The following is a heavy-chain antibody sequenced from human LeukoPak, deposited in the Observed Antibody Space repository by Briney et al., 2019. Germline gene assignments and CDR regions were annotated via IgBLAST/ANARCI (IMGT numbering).Heavy chain of an antibody. V-gene: IGHV4-4*07. CDR2: IYTSGST. CDR1: GGSISSYY. CDR3: SGIYSGYDYLAY. J-gene: IGHJ4*02. D-gene: IGHD5-12*01. Sequence: SETLSLTCTVSGGSISSYYWSWIRQPAGKGLEWIGRIYTSGSTNYNPSLKSRVTVSVDTSKNQFSLKLSSVTAADTAVYYCSGIYSGYDYLAYWGQGTLVTVSS.